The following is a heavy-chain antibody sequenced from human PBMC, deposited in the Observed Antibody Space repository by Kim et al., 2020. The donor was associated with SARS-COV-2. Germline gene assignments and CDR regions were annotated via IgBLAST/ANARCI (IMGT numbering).Heavy chain of an antibody. D-gene: IGHD6-13*01. J-gene: IGHJ4*02. V-gene: IGHV1-24*01. CDR2: FDPEDGET. Sequence: ASVKVSCKVSGYTLTELSMHWVRQAPGKGLEWMGGFDPEDGETIYAQKFQGRVTMTEDTSTDTAYMELSSLRSEDTAVYYCATGVGSSWYSFPFDYWGQGTLVTVSS. CDR1: GYTLTELS. CDR3: ATGVGSSWYSFPFDY.